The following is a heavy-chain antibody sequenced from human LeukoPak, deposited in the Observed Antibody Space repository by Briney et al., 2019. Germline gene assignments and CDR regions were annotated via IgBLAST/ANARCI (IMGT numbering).Heavy chain of an antibody. CDR1: GFTFNSYW. J-gene: IGHJ4*02. D-gene: IGHD3-22*01. CDR2: ISNDGTIA. Sequence: PGGSLRLSCAASGFTFNSYWIHWVRQAPGKGLMWVSHISNDGTIANYADSAKGRFIISRDNAKNSLYLQMNSLRAEDTAVYYCASFASGYYDSSGYSDYWGQGTLVTVSS. CDR3: ASFASGYYDSSGYSDY. V-gene: IGHV3-74*01.